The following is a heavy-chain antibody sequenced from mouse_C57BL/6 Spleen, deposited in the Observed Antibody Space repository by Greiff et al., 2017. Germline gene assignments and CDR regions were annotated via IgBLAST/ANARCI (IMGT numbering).Heavy chain of an antibody. V-gene: IGHV5-17*01. CDR1: GFTFSDYG. CDR3: ARWGLPAMDY. J-gene: IGHJ4*01. Sequence: EVKLVESGGGLVKPGGSLKLSCAASGFTFSDYGMHWVRQAPEKGLEWVAYISSGSSTIYYADTVKGRFTISRDNAKNTLFLQMTSLRSEDTAMYYCARWGLPAMDYWGQGTSVTVSS. D-gene: IGHD2-4*01. CDR2: ISSGSSTI.